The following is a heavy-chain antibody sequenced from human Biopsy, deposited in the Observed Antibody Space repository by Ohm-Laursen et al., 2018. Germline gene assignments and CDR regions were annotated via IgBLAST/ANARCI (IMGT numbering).Heavy chain of an antibody. CDR3: VRGVDYYDPYHYYALDV. D-gene: IGHD3-22*01. CDR2: INHSGRT. Sequence: TLSLTCAVYGESFNGYYWSWIRQTPGKGLEWIGEINHSGRTNCNPSLKSRFTISVDTSKNQFSLKVRSVTAADTAVYYCVRGVDYYDPYHYYALDVWGQGTTVTVSS. V-gene: IGHV4-34*01. CDR1: GESFNGYY. J-gene: IGHJ6*02.